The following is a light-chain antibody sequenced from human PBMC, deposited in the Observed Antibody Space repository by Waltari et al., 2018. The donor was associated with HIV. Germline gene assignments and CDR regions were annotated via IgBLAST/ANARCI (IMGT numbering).Light chain of an antibody. CDR1: QGIRNN. CDR2: GAS. J-gene: IGKJ1*01. Sequence: DIQMTQSPSSLSASVGDRVTITCRASQGIRNNLGWFQQKPGKAPQRLIFGASTLHPGVPSRCSGSGSGTEFTLTISSLQPEDFATYYCLQHNNYPRTFGRGTKVEIK. V-gene: IGKV1-17*01. CDR3: LQHNNYPRT.